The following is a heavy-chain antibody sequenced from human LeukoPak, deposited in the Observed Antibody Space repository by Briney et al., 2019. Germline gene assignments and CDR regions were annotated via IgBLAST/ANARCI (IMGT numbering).Heavy chain of an antibody. Sequence: GGSLRLSCAASGFTFSSYAMSWVRQAPGKGLEWVSAISGSGGSTYYADSVKGRFTISRDNSKNTLSLQRNSLRAEDTAVYSCARVGTAVALGMDVWGQGTTVTVSS. D-gene: IGHD6-19*01. CDR2: ISGSGGST. V-gene: IGHV3-23*01. CDR3: ARVGTAVALGMDV. CDR1: GFTFSSYA. J-gene: IGHJ6*02.